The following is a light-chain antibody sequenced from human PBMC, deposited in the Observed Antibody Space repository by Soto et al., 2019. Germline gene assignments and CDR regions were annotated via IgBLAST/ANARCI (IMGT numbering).Light chain of an antibody. CDR3: SSYTSSSTLV. CDR2: DVI. CDR1: SSEVGGYNY. V-gene: IGLV2-14*01. J-gene: IGLJ1*01. Sequence: QSALTQPASVSGSPGQSITISCTGTSSEVGGYNYVSWYQQHPGKAPKLMIYDVINRPSGVSNRFSGSKSGNTASLTISGLQAEDEADYYCSSYTSSSTLVFGTGTKVTVL.